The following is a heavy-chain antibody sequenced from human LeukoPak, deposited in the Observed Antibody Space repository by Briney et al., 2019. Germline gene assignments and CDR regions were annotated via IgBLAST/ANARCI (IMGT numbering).Heavy chain of an antibody. Sequence: SETLSLTCTVSGGSISSGGYYWSWIRQRPGKGLEWIGYIYYSGSTYYNPSLKSRVTISVDTSKNQFSLKLSSVTAADTAVYYCASRDSGAFDIWGQGTMVTVSS. J-gene: IGHJ3*02. CDR3: ASRDSGAFDI. CDR1: GGSISSGGYY. D-gene: IGHD3-3*01. CDR2: IYYSGST. V-gene: IGHV4-31*03.